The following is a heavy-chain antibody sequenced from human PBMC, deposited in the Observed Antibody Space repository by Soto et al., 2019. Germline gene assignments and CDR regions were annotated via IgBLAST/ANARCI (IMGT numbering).Heavy chain of an antibody. CDR3: AKERELLYYGMDV. Sequence: QVHLVESGGGVVQPGRSLRLSCAASGFTLSSFGMHWVRQARGRGLEWVAVIAYDGSNQYYADSVKGRFTISRDNSKNTLYLQMNSLRAEDTAVYYCAKERELLYYGMDVWGQGTTVTVSS. J-gene: IGHJ6*02. V-gene: IGHV3-30*18. CDR1: GFTLSSFG. D-gene: IGHD1-26*01. CDR2: IAYDGSNQ.